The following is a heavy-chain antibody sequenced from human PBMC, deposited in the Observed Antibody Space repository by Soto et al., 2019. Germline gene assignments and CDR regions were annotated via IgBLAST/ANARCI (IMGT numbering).Heavy chain of an antibody. J-gene: IGHJ4*02. CDR2: ISATGGGT. Sequence: GGFLRLSSAASGLKFSNYAMGGVRKAPGKGLEWVSLISATGGGTYYADSVKGRFTISRDNSHDTLYLQVHSLTAEDTAVYYCAKDRRAGGNPAFYFDFWGQGAQVTVSS. CDR1: GLKFSNYA. CDR3: AKDRRAGGNPAFYFDF. V-gene: IGHV3-23*01. D-gene: IGHD3-16*01.